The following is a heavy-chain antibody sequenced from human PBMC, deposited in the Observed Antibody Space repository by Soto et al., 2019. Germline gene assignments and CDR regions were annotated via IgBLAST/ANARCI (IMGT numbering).Heavy chain of an antibody. Sequence: EVQLVESGGGLVQPGGSLRLSCAASGFTFSSYDMHWVRQATGKGLEWVSAIGTAGDTYYPGSVKGRFTISRENAKNYLYLQMNSLRAGDTAVYYCARTNYDGAFDIWGQGKMVTVSS. CDR1: GFTFSSYD. J-gene: IGHJ3*02. V-gene: IGHV3-13*01. CDR2: IGTAGDT. CDR3: ARTNYDGAFDI. D-gene: IGHD3-3*01.